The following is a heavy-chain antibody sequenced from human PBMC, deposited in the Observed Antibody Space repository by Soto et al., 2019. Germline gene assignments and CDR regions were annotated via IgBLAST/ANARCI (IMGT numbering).Heavy chain of an antibody. CDR1: GASITSTTYF. CDR2: IYYSGRT. CDR3: AKNLPRTGRFDY. V-gene: IGHV4-39*01. J-gene: IGHJ4*03. Sequence: SGTLSLTCTLSGASITSTTYFWAWIRQPPGKGLEWVGSIYYSGRTYYNPSLRSRVTISVDRSKNQFSLTMSSVTAADTAVYYCAKNLPRTGRFDYWGQGT.